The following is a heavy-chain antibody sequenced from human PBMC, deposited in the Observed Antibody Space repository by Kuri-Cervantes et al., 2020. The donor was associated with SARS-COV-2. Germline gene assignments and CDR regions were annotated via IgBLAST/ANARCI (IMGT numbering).Heavy chain of an antibody. CDR1: GGSISSSNYY. J-gene: IGHJ6*03. V-gene: IGHV4-39*01. CDR3: ARQHLGYYMDV. CDR2: IYYSGST. Sequence: GSLRLSCTVSGGSISSSNYYWGRIRQPPGKGLEWIGSIYYSGSTHYNPSLKSRVSISVDTSRNQFSLKVSSVTAADTAVYSCARQHLGYYMDVWGKGTTVTVSS.